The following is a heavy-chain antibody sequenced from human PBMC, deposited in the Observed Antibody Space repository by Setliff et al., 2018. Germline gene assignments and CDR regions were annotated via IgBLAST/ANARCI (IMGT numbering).Heavy chain of an antibody. V-gene: IGHV4-39*01. J-gene: IGHJ4*02. D-gene: IGHD1-1*01. CDR1: GGSISSGVYY. CDR2: IYYRGDT. Sequence: ASETLSLTCTVSGGSISSGVYYWAWIRQPPGEGLEWIGRIYYRGDTYYNASLKSRLTLSVDTSKNQVSLNLRSVTAADTAVYYCARTGTYRYFDYWGQGTQVTVS. CDR3: ARTGTYRYFDY.